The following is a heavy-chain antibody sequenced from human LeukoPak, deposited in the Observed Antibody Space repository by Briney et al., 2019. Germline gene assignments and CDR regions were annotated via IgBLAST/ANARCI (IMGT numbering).Heavy chain of an antibody. Sequence: SETLSLTCTVSGGSISSYYWSWIRQPAGKGREWIGRIYTSGSTNYNPSLKSRVTMSVDTSKNQFSLKLSSVTAADTAVYYCARADPIGGDYGTFDYWGQGTLVTVSS. CDR1: GGSISSYY. V-gene: IGHV4-4*07. D-gene: IGHD4-17*01. J-gene: IGHJ4*02. CDR2: IYTSGST. CDR3: ARADPIGGDYGTFDY.